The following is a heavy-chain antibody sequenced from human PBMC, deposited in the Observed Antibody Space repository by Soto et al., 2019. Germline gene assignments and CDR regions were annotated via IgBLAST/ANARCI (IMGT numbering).Heavy chain of an antibody. D-gene: IGHD6-13*01. CDR3: AKEYGSSSLSPDFDY. V-gene: IGHV3-30*18. J-gene: IGHJ4*02. CDR1: GFTFSSYG. CDR2: ISYDGSNK. Sequence: QVQLVGSGGGVVQPGRSLRLSCAASGFTFSSYGMHWVRQAPGKGLEWVAVISYDGSNKYYADSVKGRFTISRDNSKNTLYLQMNSLRAEDTAVYYCAKEYGSSSLSPDFDYWGQGTLVTVSS.